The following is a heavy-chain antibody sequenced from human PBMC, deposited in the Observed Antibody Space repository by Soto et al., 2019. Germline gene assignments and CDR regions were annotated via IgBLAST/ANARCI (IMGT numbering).Heavy chain of an antibody. CDR2: TYYRSRWYN. Sequence: PSHTLSLTCAISGNSVSSNSASLNFIKLSPSRGLEWLARTYYRSRWYNDYAVSVRSRITVNPDTSKNQFSLQLTSVTPEDTAVYYCAGTTSHQWYYMDVWGKGTTVTVSS. J-gene: IGHJ6*03. D-gene: IGHD1-7*01. V-gene: IGHV6-1*01. CDR1: GNSVSSNSAS. CDR3: AGTTSHQWYYMDV.